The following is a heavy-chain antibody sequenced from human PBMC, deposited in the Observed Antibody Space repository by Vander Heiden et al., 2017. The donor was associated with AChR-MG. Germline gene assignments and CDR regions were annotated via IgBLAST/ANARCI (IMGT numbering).Heavy chain of an antibody. J-gene: IGHJ6*02. CDR3: ARDGGIAVAGTNGMDV. CDR1: GYTFTGYY. Sequence: QAQLVQSGAELKKPGASVKVSCKASGYTFTGYYMHWVRQAPGQGLEWMGWINPNSGGTNYAQKFQGRVTMTRDTSISTAYMELSRLRSDDTAVYYCARDGGIAVAGTNGMDVWGQGTTVTVSS. CDR2: INPNSGGT. D-gene: IGHD6-19*01. V-gene: IGHV1-2*02.